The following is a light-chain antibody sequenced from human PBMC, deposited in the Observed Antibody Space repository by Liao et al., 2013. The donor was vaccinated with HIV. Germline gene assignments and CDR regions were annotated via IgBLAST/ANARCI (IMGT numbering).Light chain of an antibody. Sequence: SYELTQPPSLSVSPGQTASITCFGDKLGDRDASWYQQKPGQSPVLVIYQDTKRPSGIPERFSGSNSGNTATLTISGTQPMDEADYYCQTWDSSTAAYVFGPGTKVTVL. V-gene: IGLV3-1*01. J-gene: IGLJ1*01. CDR1: KLGDRD. CDR3: QTWDSSTAAYV. CDR2: QDT.